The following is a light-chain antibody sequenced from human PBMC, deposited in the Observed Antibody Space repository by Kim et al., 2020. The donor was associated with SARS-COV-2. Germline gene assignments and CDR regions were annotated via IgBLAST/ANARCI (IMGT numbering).Light chain of an antibody. CDR1: SGHSSYA. V-gene: IGLV4-69*01. J-gene: IGLJ2*01. Sequence: QLVLTQSPSASASLGPSVKLTCTLSSGHSSYAIAWHLQQPEKGPRYLMKLNSDGSHSKGDGVPDRFSGSSSGAERYLTISSLQSEDEADYYCQTWGTGIYGVFGGGTQLTVL. CDR3: QTWGTGIYGV. CDR2: LNSDGSH.